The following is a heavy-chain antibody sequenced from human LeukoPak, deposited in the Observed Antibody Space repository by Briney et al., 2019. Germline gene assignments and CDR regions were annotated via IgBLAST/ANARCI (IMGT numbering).Heavy chain of an antibody. CDR2: ISSRSDTI. D-gene: IGHD3-22*01. CDR1: GFTFATYS. V-gene: IGHV3-48*04. CDR3: AELGITMIGGDFDY. Sequence: GGSLRLSCTASGFTFATYSFNWVRQAPGKGLEWVSYISSRSDTIHYADSVKGRFTISRDNAKNSLYLQMNSLRAEDTAVYYCAELGITMIGGDFDYWGQGTLVTVSS. J-gene: IGHJ4*02.